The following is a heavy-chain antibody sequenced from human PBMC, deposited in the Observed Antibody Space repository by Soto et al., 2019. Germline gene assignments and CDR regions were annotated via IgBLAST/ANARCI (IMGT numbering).Heavy chain of an antibody. J-gene: IGHJ4*02. CDR3: ARARLDTPALEY. Sequence: QVQLVESGGGVVQPGRSLRLSCAASGFSVRSYAMHWVRQAPGKGLEWVAVMSYDGSDKDYADSVKGRFTLSRDNSKNTLYLQMSSLRAEDTAVYYCARARLDTPALEYWGQGTLVTVSS. V-gene: IGHV3-30-3*01. CDR1: GFSVRSYA. CDR2: MSYDGSDK. D-gene: IGHD2-2*01.